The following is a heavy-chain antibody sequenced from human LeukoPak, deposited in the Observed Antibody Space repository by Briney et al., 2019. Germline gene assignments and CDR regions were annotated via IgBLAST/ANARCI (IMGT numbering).Heavy chain of an antibody. CDR2: ISSSSSYI. J-gene: IGHJ4*02. Sequence: GGSLRLSCAASGFAFNTYSMNWVRQAPGKGLEWVSCISSSSSYIYYADSVKGRFTISRDNAKNSLYLQMNSLRAEDTAVYYCARAHNWKYGSFDFWGQGTLVTVSS. CDR3: ARAHNWKYGSFDF. CDR1: GFAFNTYS. D-gene: IGHD1-7*01. V-gene: IGHV3-21*01.